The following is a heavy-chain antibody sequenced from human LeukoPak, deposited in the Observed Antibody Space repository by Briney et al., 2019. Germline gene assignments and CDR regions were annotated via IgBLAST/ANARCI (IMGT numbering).Heavy chain of an antibody. Sequence: PGGSLRLXCAASGFTFSSYSMNWVRQAPGKGLEWVSSISSSSSYIYYADSVKGRFTISRDNAKNSLYLQMNSLRAEDTAVYYCASRYCSGGSCYSGFDYWGQGTLVTVSS. CDR1: GFTFSSYS. V-gene: IGHV3-21*01. D-gene: IGHD2-15*01. CDR2: ISSSSSYI. J-gene: IGHJ4*02. CDR3: ASRYCSGGSCYSGFDY.